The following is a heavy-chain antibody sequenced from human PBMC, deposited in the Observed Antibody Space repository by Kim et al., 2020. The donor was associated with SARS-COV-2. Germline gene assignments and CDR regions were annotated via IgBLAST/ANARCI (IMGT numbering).Heavy chain of an antibody. Sequence: SQTLSLTCSVSGYSISSGYYWGWIRQPPGKGLEWIGTIYHSGSTYYNPSLKGRVSISVDTSKNQFSLKLTSVTAADTAVYYCARSSYFAPGNYYTEGNWFDPWGQGTLVTVSS. CDR3: ARSSYFAPGNYYTEGNWFDP. J-gene: IGHJ5*02. D-gene: IGHD3-10*01. CDR2: IYHSGST. CDR1: GYSISSGYY. V-gene: IGHV4-38-2*02.